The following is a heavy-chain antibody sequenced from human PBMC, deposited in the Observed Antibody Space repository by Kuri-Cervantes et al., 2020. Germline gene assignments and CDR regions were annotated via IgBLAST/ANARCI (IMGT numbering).Heavy chain of an antibody. CDR3: AKGLIAAAVKAHYYYGMDV. CDR1: GFTFSSYA. Sequence: GESLKISCAASGFTFSSYAMHWVRQAPGKGREWVAVISYDGSNKYYADSVKGRFTISRDNSKNTLYLQMNSLRAEDTALYDCAKGLIAAAVKAHYYYGMDVWGQGTTVTVSS. D-gene: IGHD6-13*01. V-gene: IGHV3-30-3*01. J-gene: IGHJ6*02. CDR2: ISYDGSNK.